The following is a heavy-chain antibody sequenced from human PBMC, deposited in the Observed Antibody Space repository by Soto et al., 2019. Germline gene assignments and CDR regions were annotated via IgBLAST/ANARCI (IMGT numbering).Heavy chain of an antibody. Sequence: GGSLRLSCAASGFTFNIYGMHWVRQTPGKGLEWVALIWYDGSKKYYADSVKDRFTVSRDNSKNTLYLQMNSLRAEDTAVYYCARSPYCSGTSCYEGFDYWGQGTLVTVSS. D-gene: IGHD2-2*01. V-gene: IGHV3-33*01. CDR1: GFTFNIYG. CDR2: IWYDGSKK. J-gene: IGHJ4*02. CDR3: ARSPYCSGTSCYEGFDY.